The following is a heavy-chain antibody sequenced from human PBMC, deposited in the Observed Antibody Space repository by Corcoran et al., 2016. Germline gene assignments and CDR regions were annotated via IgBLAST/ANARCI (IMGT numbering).Heavy chain of an antibody. CDR2: ISAYNGNT. V-gene: IGHV1-18*01. J-gene: IGHJ6*02. CDR3: ARVFGRITIFGVGTPPPLFYYYYGMDV. CDR1: GYTFTSYG. Sequence: QVQLVQSGAEVKKPGASVKVSCKASGYTFTSYGISWVRQAPGQGLEWMGWISAYNGNTNYAQKLQGRVTMTTDTSTSTAYMELRSLRSDDTAVYLCARVFGRITIFGVGTPPPLFYYYYGMDVWGQGTTVTVSS. D-gene: IGHD3-3*01.